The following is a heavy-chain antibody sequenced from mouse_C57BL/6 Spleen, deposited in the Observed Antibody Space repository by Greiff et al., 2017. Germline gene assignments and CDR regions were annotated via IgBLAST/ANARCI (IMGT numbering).Heavy chain of an antibody. CDR1: GYTFTSYW. V-gene: IGHV1-69*01. J-gene: IGHJ4*01. CDR2: IDPSDSYT. CDR3: AMGGGRDAMDY. Sequence: QVQLQQPGAELVMPGASVKLSCKASGYTFTSYWMHWVKQRPGQGLEWIGEIDPSDSYTNYNQKFQGKSTLTVDKSSSTAYMQLSSLTSEDSAVYYCAMGGGRDAMDYWGQGTSVTVSS. D-gene: IGHD3-3*01.